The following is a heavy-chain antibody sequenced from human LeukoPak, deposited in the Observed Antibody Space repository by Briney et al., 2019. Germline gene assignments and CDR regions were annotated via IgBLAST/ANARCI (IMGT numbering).Heavy chain of an antibody. Sequence: SETLSLTCTVSGGSISSSSYYWGWIRQPPGKGLEWIGSIYYSGSTYYNPSLKSRVTISVDTSKNQFSLKLSSVTAADTAVYYCARVGYYGSGGDYWGQGTLVTVSS. J-gene: IGHJ4*02. CDR2: IYYSGST. CDR1: GGSISSSSYY. CDR3: ARVGYYGSGGDY. V-gene: IGHV4-39*07. D-gene: IGHD3-10*01.